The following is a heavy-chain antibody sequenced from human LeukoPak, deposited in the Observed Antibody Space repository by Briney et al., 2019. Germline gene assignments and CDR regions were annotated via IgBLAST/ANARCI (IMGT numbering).Heavy chain of an antibody. CDR1: EFTFSSYA. CDR3: AKDGPVPAAISWFDP. CDR2: ISGSGDNT. V-gene: IGHV3-23*01. J-gene: IGHJ5*02. Sequence: GGSLRLSCAASEFTFSSYAMSWVRQAPGKGLEWVSIISGSGDNTYYADSVKGRFTISRDNSKNTLYLQMNSLRAEDTAVYYCAKDGPVPAAISWFDPWGQGTLVTVSS. D-gene: IGHD2-2*02.